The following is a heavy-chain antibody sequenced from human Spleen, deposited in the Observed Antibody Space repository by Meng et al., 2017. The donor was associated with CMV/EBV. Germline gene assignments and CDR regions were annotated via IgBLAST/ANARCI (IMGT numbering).Heavy chain of an antibody. CDR3: ARTQPATYYFDY. V-gene: IGHV3-9*02. D-gene: IGHD1-14*01. Sequence: SNDYGILWVRQAPGKGLEWVAGNTWNSDTLRYEDSLKGRFTISRDNARNSLYLQMNSLRAEDTAVYYCARTQPATYYFDYWGQGALVTVSS. J-gene: IGHJ4*02. CDR2: NTWNSDTL. CDR1: NDYG.